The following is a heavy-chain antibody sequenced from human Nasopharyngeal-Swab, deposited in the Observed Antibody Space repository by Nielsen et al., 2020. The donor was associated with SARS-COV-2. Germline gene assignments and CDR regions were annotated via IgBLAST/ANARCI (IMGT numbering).Heavy chain of an antibody. CDR1: GFTFSNFA. Sequence: GESLKISCAASGFTFSNFAMHWVRQAPGKGLEWVAVISYDGSNEYYGDSVKGRFTISRDNSKNTLYLQMNSLRVDDTAVYYCAKDVHGDYGGIDYWGQGILVTVSS. CDR2: ISYDGSNE. J-gene: IGHJ4*02. D-gene: IGHD4-17*01. CDR3: AKDVHGDYGGIDY. V-gene: IGHV3-30*18.